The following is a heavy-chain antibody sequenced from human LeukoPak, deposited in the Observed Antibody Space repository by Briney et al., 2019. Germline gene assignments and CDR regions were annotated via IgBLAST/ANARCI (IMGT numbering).Heavy chain of an antibody. CDR3: AKVATSMVLDYLDY. D-gene: IGHD4/OR15-4a*01. V-gene: IGHV3-23*01. J-gene: IGHJ4*02. CDR1: GFTFSICA. Sequence: GGSLRLYCAASGFTFSICAMSWVRQAPGKGLEWVSAISSRGDYTNYADSVKGRFTISRDNSKNTLYIQMNSLRAEDTAIYYCAKVATSMVLDYLDYWGQGTLVTVSS. CDR2: ISSRGDYT.